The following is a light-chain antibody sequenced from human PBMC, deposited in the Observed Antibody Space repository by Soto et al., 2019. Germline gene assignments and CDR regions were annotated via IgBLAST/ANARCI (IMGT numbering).Light chain of an antibody. V-gene: IGKV3-20*01. CDR2: GAS. CDR1: QSVGSSY. CDR3: QQYGSSPIT. Sequence: EIVLTQSPYTLSLSAGERATLSCRASQSVGSSYLAWYQQKPGQAPRLLIYGASSRATGIPDRFSGGLYGTDFNLTISRLEPEDFAVYYCQQYGSSPITFGQGTRLEIK. J-gene: IGKJ5*01.